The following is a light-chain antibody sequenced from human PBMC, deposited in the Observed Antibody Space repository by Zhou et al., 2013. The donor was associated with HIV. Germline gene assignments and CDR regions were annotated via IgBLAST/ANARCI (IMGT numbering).Light chain of an antibody. V-gene: IGKV1-27*01. CDR2: ASS. J-gene: IGKJ1*01. CDR1: QDIRNY. Sequence: DIQMTQSPSSLSASVGDRVTITCRASQDIRNYLAWYQHQPGKPPKVLIYASSTLQSGVPSRFSGSGSGTDFTLTISSLQPEDTATYYCQKYGNAPPEFGQGTKVEV. CDR3: QKYGNAPPE.